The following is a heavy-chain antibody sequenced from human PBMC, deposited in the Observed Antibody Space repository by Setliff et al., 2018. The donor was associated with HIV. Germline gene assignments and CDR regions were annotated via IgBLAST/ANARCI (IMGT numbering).Heavy chain of an antibody. CDR2: IYYTGTA. Sequence: SETLSLTCTVSGVSGGSISSHYWNWIRQPPGKGLEWIGYIYYTGTAKNNPSLKSRVTMSIDTSKNQFSLKLSSVTAADTAVYYCARGLWFGGSYWFDPWGQGTLVTVPS. D-gene: IGHD3-10*01. J-gene: IGHJ5*02. CDR3: ARGLWFGGSYWFDP. V-gene: IGHV4-59*11. CDR1: GGSISSHY.